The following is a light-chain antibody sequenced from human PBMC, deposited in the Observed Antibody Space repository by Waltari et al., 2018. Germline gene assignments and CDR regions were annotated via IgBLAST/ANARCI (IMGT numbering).Light chain of an antibody. CDR1: SGHSSNV. J-gene: IGLJ3*02. CDR3: QTGGHGTWV. V-gene: IGLV4-69*01. CDR2: VNSDGSH. Sequence: QLVLTQSPSVSASLGASVKLTCTLSSGHSSNVIAWLHQQPEKGPRYLMKVNSDGSHSKGDEIPGRFSGSSSGAERYLTISSVQPEDEADYYCQTGGHGTWVFGGGTKLTVL.